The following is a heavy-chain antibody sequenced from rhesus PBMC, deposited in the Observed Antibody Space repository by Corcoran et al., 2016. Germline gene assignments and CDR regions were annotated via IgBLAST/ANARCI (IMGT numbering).Heavy chain of an antibody. CDR2: SSGRVGST. CDR1: GGSISSSNW. J-gene: IGHJ2*01. CDR3: AKGYWYFDL. V-gene: IGHV4-92*01. Sequence: QVQLQESGPAVVKPSETLSLTCAVSGGSISSSNWCSWIRKPPGKGLAWIGRSSGRVGSTSYNPSLTSRVTISTDTSKNQFSLKVSSVTAADTAVYYCAKGYWYFDLWGPGTPITISS.